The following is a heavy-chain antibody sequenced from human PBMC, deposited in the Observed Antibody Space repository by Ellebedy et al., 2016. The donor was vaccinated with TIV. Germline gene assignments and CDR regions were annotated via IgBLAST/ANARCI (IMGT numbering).Heavy chain of an antibody. CDR1: GGTLRSYG. J-gene: IGHJ4*02. CDR3: ATGPPKWEVPLDLDS. V-gene: IGHV1-69*04. Sequence: AASVKVSCKAYGGTLRSYGIRWVRQAPGLGLEWMGRIIPIVEITIYAQRFQDRVTISEDNFTNTVYMEMSRLRSEDKAMYYCATGPPKWEVPLDLDSWGQGTLVIVSS. D-gene: IGHD1-26*01. CDR2: IIPIVEIT.